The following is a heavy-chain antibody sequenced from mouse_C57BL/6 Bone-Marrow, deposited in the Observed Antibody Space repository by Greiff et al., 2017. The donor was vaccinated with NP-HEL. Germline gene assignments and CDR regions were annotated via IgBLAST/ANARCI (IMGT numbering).Heavy chain of an antibody. CDR2: IHPNSGST. CDR3: ARERGFDY. CDR1: GYTFTSYW. J-gene: IGHJ2*01. Sequence: QVHVKQPGAELVKPGASVKLSCKASGYTFTSYWMHWVKQRPGQGLEWIGMIHPNSGSTNYNEKFKSKATLTVDKSSSTAYMQLSSLTSEDSAVYYCARERGFDYWGQGTTLTVSS. V-gene: IGHV1-64*01.